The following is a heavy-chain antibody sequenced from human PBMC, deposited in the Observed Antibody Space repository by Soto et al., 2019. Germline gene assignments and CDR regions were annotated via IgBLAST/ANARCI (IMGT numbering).Heavy chain of an antibody. Sequence: ASVKVSCKVSGYTLTELSMHWVRQAPGKGLEWMGGFDPEDGETIYAQKFQGRVTMTEDTSTDTAYMELSSLRSEDTAVYYCATGYYYDSSGYYYVPYFDYWGQGPLGTAS. V-gene: IGHV1-24*01. D-gene: IGHD3-22*01. CDR1: GYTLTELS. J-gene: IGHJ4*02. CDR2: FDPEDGET. CDR3: ATGYYYDSSGYYYVPYFDY.